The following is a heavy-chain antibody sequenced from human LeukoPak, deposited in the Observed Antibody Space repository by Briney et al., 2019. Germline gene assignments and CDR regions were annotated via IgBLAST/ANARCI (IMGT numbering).Heavy chain of an antibody. V-gene: IGHV3-30*02. CDR2: IRYDGSNK. CDR1: GFTFSSYG. CDR3: AKDDSITIFGVVPDAFDI. Sequence: PGGSLRLSCAASGFTFSSYGMHWVRQAPGKGLEWVAFIRYDGSNKYYADSVKGRFTISRDNSKNTLYLQMNSLRAEGTAVYYCAKDDSITIFGVVPDAFDIWGQGTMVTVSS. D-gene: IGHD3-3*01. J-gene: IGHJ3*02.